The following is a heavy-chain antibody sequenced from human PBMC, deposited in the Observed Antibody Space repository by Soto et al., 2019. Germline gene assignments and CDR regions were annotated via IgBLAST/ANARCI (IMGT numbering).Heavy chain of an antibody. CDR2: LYSGGNT. D-gene: IGHD5-12*01. CDR3: AKGLDLGF. J-gene: IGHJ4*02. Sequence: PGGSLRLSCATSGFTISLSYMNWVRQAPGKGLEWVSVLYSGGNTYYADSVKGRFTISRDNSKDTLYLQMSSLRAEDTAVYYCAKGLDLGFWGQGTLVTVSS. CDR1: GFTISLSY. V-gene: IGHV3-53*01.